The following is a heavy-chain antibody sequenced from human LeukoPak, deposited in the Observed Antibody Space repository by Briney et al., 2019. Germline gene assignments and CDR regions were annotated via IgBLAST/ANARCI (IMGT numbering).Heavy chain of an antibody. D-gene: IGHD2-21*01. CDR1: GFTFSSYS. CDR2: ISSSSSYI. CDR3: AREEGDETIDY. J-gene: IGHJ4*02. Sequence: GGSLRLSCAAAGFTFSSYSMNWVRQAPGKGLEWVSSISSSSSYIYYADSVKGRFTISRDNVKNSLYLQMNSPRAEASAVYYCAREEGDETIDYWGQGTLVTISS. V-gene: IGHV3-21*01.